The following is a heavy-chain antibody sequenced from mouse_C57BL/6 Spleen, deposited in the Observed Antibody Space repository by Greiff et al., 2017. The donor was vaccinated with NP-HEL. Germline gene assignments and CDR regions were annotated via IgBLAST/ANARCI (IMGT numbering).Heavy chain of an antibody. Sequence: EVQLQQSGPELVKPGASVKISCKASGYTFTDYYMNWVKQSHGKSLEWIGDINPNNGGTSYNQKFKGKATLTVDKSSSTAYMELRSLTSEDSAVYYCARYDYDRDYAMDYWGQGTSVTVSS. CDR2: INPNNGGT. CDR3: ARYDYDRDYAMDY. CDR1: GYTFTDYY. V-gene: IGHV1-26*01. J-gene: IGHJ4*01. D-gene: IGHD2-4*01.